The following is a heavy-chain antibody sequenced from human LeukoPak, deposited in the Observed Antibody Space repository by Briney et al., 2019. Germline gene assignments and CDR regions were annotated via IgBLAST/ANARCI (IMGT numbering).Heavy chain of an antibody. Sequence: PGGSLRLSCAASGFTFSSYWMHWVLQAPGKGLVWVSRINSDGSSTSYADSVKGRFTISRDNAKNTLYLQMNSLRAEDTAVYYCARRSSGPLYYYYYYMDVWGKGTTVTVSS. J-gene: IGHJ6*03. CDR2: INSDGSST. CDR1: GFTFSSYW. D-gene: IGHD3-22*01. V-gene: IGHV3-74*01. CDR3: ARRSSGPLYYYYYYMDV.